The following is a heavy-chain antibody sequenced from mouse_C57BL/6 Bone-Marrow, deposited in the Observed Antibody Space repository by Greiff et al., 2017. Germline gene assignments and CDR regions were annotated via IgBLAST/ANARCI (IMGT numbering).Heavy chain of an antibody. CDR1: GFTFSDYG. V-gene: IGHV5-17*01. CDR2: ISSGSSTI. D-gene: IGHD1-1*01. J-gene: IGHJ2*01. Sequence: DVMLVESGGGLVKPGGSLKLSCAASGFTFSDYGMHWVRQAPEKGLEWVAYISSGSSTIYYADTVKGRFTISRDNAKNTLFLQMISLRSEDTAMYYCARGEIITTVVAFDYWGQGTTLTVSS. CDR3: ARGEIITTVVAFDY.